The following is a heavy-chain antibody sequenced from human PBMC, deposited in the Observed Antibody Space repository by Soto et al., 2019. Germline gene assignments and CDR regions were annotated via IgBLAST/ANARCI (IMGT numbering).Heavy chain of an antibody. CDR2: IYPHDSDT. CDR1: GYSFISYW. Sequence: GESLKISCKGSGYSFISYWIGWVRQMPWRGLEWMGIIYPHDSDTRYSPSFQGQVTISADKSISTAYLQWSSLKASDSAMYYCARLYGSGQWNWFAPWGQGTLVTVSS. V-gene: IGHV5-51*01. J-gene: IGHJ5*02. CDR3: ARLYGSGQWNWFAP. D-gene: IGHD3-10*01.